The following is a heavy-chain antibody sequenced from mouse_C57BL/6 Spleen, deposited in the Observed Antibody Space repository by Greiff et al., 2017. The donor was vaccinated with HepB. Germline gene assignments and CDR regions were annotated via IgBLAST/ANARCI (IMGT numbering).Heavy chain of an antibody. CDR1: GYTFTSYT. CDR3: AKETFDY. V-gene: IGHV1-4*01. J-gene: IGHJ2*01. CDR2: INPSSGYT. Sequence: QVHVKQSGAELARPGASVKMSCKASGYTFTSYTMHWVKQRPGQGLEWIGYINPSSGYTKYNQKFKDKATLTADNSSSTAYMTLSSLTSEDSAVYYCAKETFDYWGQGTTLTVSS.